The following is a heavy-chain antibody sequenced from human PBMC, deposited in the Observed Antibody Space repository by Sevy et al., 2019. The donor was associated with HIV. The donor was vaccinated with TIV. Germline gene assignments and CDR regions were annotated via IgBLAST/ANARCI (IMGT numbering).Heavy chain of an antibody. CDR3: ARGQYYDSSVYYYGGYYFDY. CDR2: IYYRGST. Sequence: SETLSLTCTVSGGSISSYYWSWIRQPPGKGLEGIGYIYYRGSTNYNPSLKSRVTISVDTSKNQFSLKLSSVTAADTAVYHCARGQYYDSSVYYYGGYYFDYWGQGTLVTVSS. D-gene: IGHD3-22*01. J-gene: IGHJ4*02. V-gene: IGHV4-59*01. CDR1: GGSISSYY.